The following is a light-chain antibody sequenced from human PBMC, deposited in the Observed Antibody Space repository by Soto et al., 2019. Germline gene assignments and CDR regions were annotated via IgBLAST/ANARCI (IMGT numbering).Light chain of an antibody. J-gene: IGKJ4*01. CDR1: QSVSNK. CDR3: QQHNNWPLT. Sequence: VMTQSPGTMSVSPGERATLTCRASQSVSNKLAWYQQKRGQAPRLLIYDASTRATGVPTRFSGSGSGTEFTLTISSLQSEDFAVYYCQQHNNWPLTFGEGAKVEI. CDR2: DAS. V-gene: IGKV3-15*01.